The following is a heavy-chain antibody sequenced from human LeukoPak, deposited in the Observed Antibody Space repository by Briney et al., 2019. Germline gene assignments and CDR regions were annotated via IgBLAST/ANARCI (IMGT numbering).Heavy chain of an antibody. D-gene: IGHD4-17*01. Sequence: SETLSLTCAVSGDSISSNNWWTWVRQPPGKGLEWIGAIYHTGITDHNPSLKSRVSLSVDKSKNQFSLKLFSVTAADTAVYYCARDPKTTVTNPNWYFDLWGRGTLVTVSS. V-gene: IGHV4-4*02. CDR3: ARDPKTTVTNPNWYFDL. J-gene: IGHJ2*01. CDR1: GDSISSNNW. CDR2: IYHTGIT.